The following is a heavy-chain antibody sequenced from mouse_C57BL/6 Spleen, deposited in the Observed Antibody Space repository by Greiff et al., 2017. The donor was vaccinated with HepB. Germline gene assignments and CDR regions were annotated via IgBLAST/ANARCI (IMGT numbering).Heavy chain of an antibody. CDR1: GFTFSDYG. Sequence: EVKLMESGGGLVKPGGSLKLSCAASGFTFSDYGMHWVRQAPEKGLEWVAYISSGSSTIYYADTVKGRFTISRDNAQNTQFLQMTSLRSEDTAMYYCANDWAGFAYWGQGTLVTVSA. CDR3: ANDWAGFAY. D-gene: IGHD4-1*01. J-gene: IGHJ3*01. V-gene: IGHV5-17*01. CDR2: ISSGSSTI.